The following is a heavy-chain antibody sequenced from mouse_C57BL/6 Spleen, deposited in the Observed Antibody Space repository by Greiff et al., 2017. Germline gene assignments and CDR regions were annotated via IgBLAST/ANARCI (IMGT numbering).Heavy chain of an antibody. V-gene: IGHV2-9-1*01. CDR2: IWTGGGT. Sequence: VQLVESGPGLVAPSQSLSITCTVSGFSLTSYAISWVRQPPGKGLEWLGVIWTGGGTNYNSAPKSRLSISKDNSKSQVFLKMNSLQTDDTARYYCARGLITTVVAHWYFDVWGTGTTVTVSS. CDR1: GFSLTSYA. CDR3: ARGLITTVVAHWYFDV. D-gene: IGHD1-1*01. J-gene: IGHJ1*03.